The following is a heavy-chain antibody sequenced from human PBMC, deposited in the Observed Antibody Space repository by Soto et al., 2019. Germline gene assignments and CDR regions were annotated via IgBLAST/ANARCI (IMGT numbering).Heavy chain of an antibody. CDR2: IWYDGSNK. J-gene: IGHJ3*02. CDR3: ARTQGATIWHDAFDI. D-gene: IGHD1-26*01. CDR1: GFTISRYC. V-gene: IGHV3-33*01. Sequence: PGGSLTLSCAACGFTISRYCMHWVRQAPGKGLEWVAVIWYDGSNKYYADSVKGRFTISRDNSKNTLYLQMNSLRAEDTAVYYCARTQGATIWHDAFDIWGQGTMVTVSS.